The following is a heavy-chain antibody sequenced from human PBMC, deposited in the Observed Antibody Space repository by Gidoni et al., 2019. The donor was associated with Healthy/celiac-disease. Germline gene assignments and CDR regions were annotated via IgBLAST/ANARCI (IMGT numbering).Heavy chain of an antibody. V-gene: IGHV3-23*01. Sequence: EVQLLESGGGLGQPGGSLRLSWAASGFTFSSYAMSWVRQAPGKGLEWVSAISGSGGSTYYADSVKGRFTISRDNSKNTLYLQMNSLRAEDTAVYYCAKDQTTVVTPNDYWGQVTLVTVSS. CDR1: GFTFSSYA. CDR3: AKDQTTVVTPNDY. J-gene: IGHJ4*02. CDR2: ISGSGGST. D-gene: IGHD4-17*01.